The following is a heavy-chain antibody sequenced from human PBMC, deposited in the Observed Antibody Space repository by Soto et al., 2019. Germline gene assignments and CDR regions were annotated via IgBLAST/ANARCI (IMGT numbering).Heavy chain of an antibody. D-gene: IGHD6-13*01. CDR1: SGSISSSNW. CDR3: ARVRAAAGDYYYYYMDV. CDR2: IYHSGST. Sequence: QVQLQESGPGLVKPSGTLSLTCAVSSGSISSSNWWSWVRQPPGKGLEWIGEIYHSGSTNYNPSLKSRVTISVDKSKNQFSLKLSSVTAVDTAVYYCARVRAAAGDYYYYYMDVWGKGTTVTVSS. V-gene: IGHV4-4*02. J-gene: IGHJ6*03.